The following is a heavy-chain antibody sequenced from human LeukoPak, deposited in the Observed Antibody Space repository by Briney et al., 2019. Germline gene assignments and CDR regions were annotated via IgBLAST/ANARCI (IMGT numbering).Heavy chain of an antibody. D-gene: IGHD2-15*01. CDR2: LNGDGSIT. CDR1: GFTFSRYW. Sequence: GGSLRLSCVASGFTFSRYWMHWVRXAPGKGLVWVSRLNGDGSITNYADSVKGRFTISRDNAKNTLYLQMNSLRAEDTAVYYCARELSTGSWGQGTLVTVSS. CDR3: ARELSTGS. V-gene: IGHV3-74*01. J-gene: IGHJ5*02.